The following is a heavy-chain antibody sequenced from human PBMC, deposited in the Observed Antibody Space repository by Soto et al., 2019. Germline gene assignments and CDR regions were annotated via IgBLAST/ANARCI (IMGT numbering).Heavy chain of an antibody. D-gene: IGHD3-22*01. CDR3: ARDASGGIEDSSGRYYYYYGMDV. J-gene: IGHJ6*02. Sequence: QVQLQESGPGLVKPSQTLSLTCTVSGGSISSGGYYWSWIRQHPGKGLEWIGYIYYSGSTYYNPSLKSRVTISLDTSKNQSSLKLRSVTAADTAVYYCARDASGGIEDSSGRYYYYYGMDVWGQGTTVTVSS. V-gene: IGHV4-31*03. CDR1: GGSISSGGYY. CDR2: IYYSGST.